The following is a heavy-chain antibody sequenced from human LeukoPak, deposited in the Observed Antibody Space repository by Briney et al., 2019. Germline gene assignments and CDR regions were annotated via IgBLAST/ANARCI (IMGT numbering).Heavy chain of an antibody. CDR1: GGSISSGGYY. J-gene: IGHJ6*03. CDR3: ARGPLLVASYYYYMDV. Sequence: PSETLSLTCTVSGGSISSGGYYWSWIRQPLGKGLEWIGYIYHSGSTYYNPSLKSRVTISVDRSKNQFSLKLSSVTAADTAVYYCARGPLLVASYYYYMDVWGKGTTVTVSS. D-gene: IGHD2-15*01. V-gene: IGHV4-30-2*01. CDR2: IYHSGST.